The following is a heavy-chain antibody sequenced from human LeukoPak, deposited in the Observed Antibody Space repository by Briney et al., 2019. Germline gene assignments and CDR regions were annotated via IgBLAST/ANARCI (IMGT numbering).Heavy chain of an antibody. CDR3: AKQGRDWLRDYYYYMDV. CDR1: GGSFNDYY. Sequence: PSETLSLTCAVYGGSFNDYYWNWIRQPPGKGLEWVSTIGGRGGSTYYADSVKGRFTISRDNSKNTLYLQMNSLRAEDTAVYYCAKQGRDWLRDYYYYMDVWGKGTTVTISS. CDR2: IGGRGGST. V-gene: IGHV3-23*01. D-gene: IGHD3-9*01. J-gene: IGHJ6*03.